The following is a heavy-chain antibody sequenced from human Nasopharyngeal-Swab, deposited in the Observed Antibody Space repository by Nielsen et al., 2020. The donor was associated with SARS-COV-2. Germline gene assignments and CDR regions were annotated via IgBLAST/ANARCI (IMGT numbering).Heavy chain of an antibody. CDR3: ARAKGDIVATIRVWGFDP. CDR1: GYTFTGYY. V-gene: IGHV1-2*06. CDR2: INPNSGGT. Sequence: ASVQVSCKASGYTFTGYYMHWVRQAPGQGLEWMGRINPNSGGTNYAQKFQGRVTMTRDTSISTAYMELSRLRSDDTAVYYCARAKGDIVATIRVWGFDPWGQGTLVTVSS. D-gene: IGHD5-12*01. J-gene: IGHJ5*02.